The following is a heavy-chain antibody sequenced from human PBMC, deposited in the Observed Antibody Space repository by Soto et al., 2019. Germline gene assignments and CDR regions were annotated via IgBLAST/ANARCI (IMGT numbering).Heavy chain of an antibody. CDR3: AWLWGGYCSSSSFLPIDV. J-gene: IGHJ6*02. V-gene: IGHV4-59*01. CDR1: GGSISSYY. CDR2: IYYSGST. D-gene: IGHD2-2*01. Sequence: SETLSLTCTVSGGSISSYYWSWIRQPPGKGLEWIGYIYYSGSTNYNPSLKSRVTISVDTSKNQFSLKLSSVTAADTAVYYCAWLWGGYCSSSSFLPIDVWGQGTTVTGS.